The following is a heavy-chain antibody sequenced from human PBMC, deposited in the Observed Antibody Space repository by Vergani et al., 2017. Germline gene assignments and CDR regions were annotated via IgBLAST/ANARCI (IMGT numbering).Heavy chain of an antibody. CDR2: ISWNSNSI. V-gene: IGHV3-9*02. D-gene: IGHD6-6*01. CDR1: GFTSAGYA. Sequence: EVQLEESGGGLVLPGRSLRLSCVASGFTSAGYAMHWVRQAPGKGLEWVSGISWNSNSIGYADSVKGRFTISRDNAKNSLYLQMNSLGAEDTALYYCAKDLGTSSGGGWCDPWGQGTLVTVSS. CDR3: AKDLGTSSGGGWCDP. J-gene: IGHJ5*02.